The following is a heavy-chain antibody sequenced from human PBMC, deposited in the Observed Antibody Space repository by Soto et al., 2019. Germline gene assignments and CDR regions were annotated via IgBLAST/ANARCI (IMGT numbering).Heavy chain of an antibody. CDR1: GGSISSYY. J-gene: IGHJ2*01. V-gene: IGHV4-59*01. Sequence: QVQLQESGPGLVKPSETLSLTCTVSGGSISSYYWSWIRQPPGKGLEWIGYIYYSGSTNYNPSLKSRVTISVDTSKHQFSLKLSSVTAADTAVYYCAGLRYSSGWRSYWYFDLWGRGTLVTVSS. CDR2: IYYSGST. CDR3: AGLRYSSGWRSYWYFDL. D-gene: IGHD6-19*01.